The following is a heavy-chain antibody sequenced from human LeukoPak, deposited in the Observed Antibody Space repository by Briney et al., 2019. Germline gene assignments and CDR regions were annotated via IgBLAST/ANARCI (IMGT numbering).Heavy chain of an antibody. V-gene: IGHV1-18*01. J-gene: IGHJ6*02. CDR2: ISAYSGNT. Sequence: ASVKVSCKASGYTFTSYGISWVRQAPGQGLEWMGWISAYSGNTNYAQKLQGRVTMTTDTSTSTAYMELRSLRSDDTAVYYCAREIVVVAALKTGGYYGMDVWGQGTTVTVSS. D-gene: IGHD2-15*01. CDR3: AREIVVVAALKTGGYYGMDV. CDR1: GYTFTSYG.